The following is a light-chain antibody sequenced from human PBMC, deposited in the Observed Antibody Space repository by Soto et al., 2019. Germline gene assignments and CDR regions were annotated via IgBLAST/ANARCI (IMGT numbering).Light chain of an antibody. V-gene: IGKV3D-20*01. CDR2: DTS. J-gene: IGKJ1*01. Sequence: IVINQSPQTLSVSPGETVTLSCRASQSVRSKLACYQHKPGLAPRLILYDTSFRATGIPDRFSGSESGTDFTLTISRLEPEDFAVYYCPQYGTSPQTSGQGTK. CDR3: PQYGTSPQT. CDR1: QSVRSK.